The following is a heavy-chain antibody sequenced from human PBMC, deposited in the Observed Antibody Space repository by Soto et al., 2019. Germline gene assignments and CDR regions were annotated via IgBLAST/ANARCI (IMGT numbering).Heavy chain of an antibody. CDR1: GYSISSGYY. CDR3: ARSGYYDRPYFDY. D-gene: IGHD3-22*01. V-gene: IGHV4-38-2*01. Sequence: PSETLSLTCAVSGYSISSGYYWGWIRQPPGKGLEWIGSIYHSGSTYYNPSLKSRVTISVDTSKNQSSLKLSSVTAADTAVYYCARSGYYDRPYFDYWGQGTLVTVSS. J-gene: IGHJ4*02. CDR2: IYHSGST.